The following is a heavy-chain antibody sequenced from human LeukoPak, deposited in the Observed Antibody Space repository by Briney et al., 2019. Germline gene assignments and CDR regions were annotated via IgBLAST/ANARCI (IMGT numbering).Heavy chain of an antibody. V-gene: IGHV4-34*01. CDR1: GGSFSGYY. Sequence: SETLSLTCAVYGGSFSGYYWGWIRQPPGKGLEWIGTIYYSGNTYYNPSLKSRLTISVDTSKNQFSLKLRSVTAAGTALYYCASTSPKYYYESSGYSSLFDNWGQGTLVTVSS. J-gene: IGHJ4*02. D-gene: IGHD3-22*01. CDR3: ASTSPKYYYESSGYSSLFDN. CDR2: IYYSGNT.